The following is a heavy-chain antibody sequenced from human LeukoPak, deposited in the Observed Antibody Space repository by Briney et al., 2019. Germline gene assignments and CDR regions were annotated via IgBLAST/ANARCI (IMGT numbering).Heavy chain of an antibody. V-gene: IGHV3-48*04. CDR2: ISSSGSTI. CDR1: GFTFSSYA. Sequence: GGSLRLSCAASGFTFSSYAMHWVRQAPGKGLEWVSYISSSGSTIYYADSVKGRFTISRDNAKNSLYLQMNSLRAEDTAVYYCARGVLDIVVVVAAPPGYWGQGTLVTVSS. CDR3: ARGVLDIVVVVAAPPGY. J-gene: IGHJ4*02. D-gene: IGHD2-15*01.